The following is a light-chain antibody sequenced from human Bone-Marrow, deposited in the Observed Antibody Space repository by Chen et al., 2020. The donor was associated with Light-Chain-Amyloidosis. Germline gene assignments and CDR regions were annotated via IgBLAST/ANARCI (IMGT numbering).Light chain of an antibody. CDR2: GSS. CDR1: QTISSNY. V-gene: IGKV3-20*01. J-gene: IGKJ4*01. CDR3: LQYGTAPLT. Sequence: EIVLTQSPGTLSLSPGEGANLSCRASQTISSNYLTWYQQKFGQAPRLLIYGSSSRATGIPDRFAGSRSWTDFTLTISGLEPEDFGMYYCLQYGTAPLTFGGGTKVEIK.